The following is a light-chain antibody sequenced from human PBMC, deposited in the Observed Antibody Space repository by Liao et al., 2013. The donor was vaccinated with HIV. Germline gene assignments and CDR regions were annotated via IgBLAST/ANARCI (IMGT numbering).Light chain of an antibody. CDR3: QVWDRSPGQDGYV. V-gene: IGLV3-21*01. J-gene: IGLJ1*01. CDR1: NIGGKT. CDR2: YDV. Sequence: SYELTQPPSVSVAPGKTARVTCGGNNIGGKTVHWYQQKPGQAPVLVIYYDVDRPSGIPDRFSGSNSWDTATLTVSRVEAGDEADYYCQVWDRSPGQDGYVFGTGTKVTVL.